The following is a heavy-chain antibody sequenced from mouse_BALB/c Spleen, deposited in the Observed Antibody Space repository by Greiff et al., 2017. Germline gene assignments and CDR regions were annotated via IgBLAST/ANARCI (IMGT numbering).Heavy chain of an antibody. Sequence: EVQLQQSGTVLARPGASVKMSCKASGYTFTSYWMHWVKQRPGQGLEWIGAIYPGNSDTSYNQKFKGKAKLTAVTSTSTAYMELSSLTNEDSAVYYCTRWLLRNYYEMDYWGQGTSVTVSS. CDR1: GYTFTSYW. J-gene: IGHJ4*01. V-gene: IGHV1-5*01. CDR3: TRWLLRNYYEMDY. D-gene: IGHD2-3*01. CDR2: IYPGNSDT.